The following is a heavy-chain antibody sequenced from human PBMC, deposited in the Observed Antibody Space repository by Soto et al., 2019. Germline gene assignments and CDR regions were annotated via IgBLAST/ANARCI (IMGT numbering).Heavy chain of an antibody. CDR3: TRGPRSTSTGTGAF. CDR1: GFTFSMYW. J-gene: IGHJ4*02. Sequence: QPGGSLRLSCAASGFTFSMYWMHWVRQVPGKGPEWVSRINDDGSSTNYADSVKGRFTISRDNAKNTLYLQMNALRAEDTAVYYCTRGPRSTSTGTGAFWGQGTLVTVS. V-gene: IGHV3-74*01. CDR2: INDDGSST. D-gene: IGHD1-1*01.